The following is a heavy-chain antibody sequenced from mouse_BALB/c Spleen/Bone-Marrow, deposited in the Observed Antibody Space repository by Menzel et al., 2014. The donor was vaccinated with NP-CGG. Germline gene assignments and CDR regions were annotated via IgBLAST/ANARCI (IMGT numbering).Heavy chain of an antibody. V-gene: IGHV1S56*01. CDR3: ARGSSFSYWYFDV. Sequence: LVESGPELVKPGASVKMSCKASGYSFTSYYIHWVKQRPGQGLEWIGWIYPGDGSSKYNEKFKGKTTLTADKSSXTVYMLISRLTSEDSAIYFCARGSSFSYWYFDVWGAGTTVTVSS. J-gene: IGHJ1*01. CDR2: IYPGDGSS. CDR1: GYSFTSYY. D-gene: IGHD1-1*01.